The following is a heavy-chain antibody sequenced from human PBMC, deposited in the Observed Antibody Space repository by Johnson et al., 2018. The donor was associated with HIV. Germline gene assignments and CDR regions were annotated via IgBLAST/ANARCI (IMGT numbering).Heavy chain of an antibody. CDR2: ISGSGGST. Sequence: VQLVESGGGVVQPGGSLRLSCAASGFTFSSYAMSWVRQAPGKGLEWVSAISGSGGSTYYEDSMKGRFTISRDNSKNTLYLQMNTLRAEDTAVYYCARLPSGYSRDGFNIWGQGTMVTVSS. CDR3: ARLPSGYSRDGFNI. J-gene: IGHJ3*02. D-gene: IGHD5-18*01. V-gene: IGHV3-23*04. CDR1: GFTFSSYA.